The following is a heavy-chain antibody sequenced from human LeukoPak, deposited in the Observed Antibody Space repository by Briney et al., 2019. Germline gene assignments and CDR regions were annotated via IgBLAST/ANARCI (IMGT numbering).Heavy chain of an antibody. V-gene: IGHV4-59*01. CDR2: IYYSGST. D-gene: IGHD2-2*01. CDR1: GGSISSYY. CDR3: ARIPQIRRGYCSSTSCFRTLDY. Sequence: SETLSLTCTVSGGSISSYYWSWIRQPPGKGLEWIGYIYYSGSTNYNPSLKSRVTISVDTSKNQFSLKLSSVTAADTAVYYCARIPQIRRGYCSSTSCFRTLDYWGQGTLVTVSS. J-gene: IGHJ4*02.